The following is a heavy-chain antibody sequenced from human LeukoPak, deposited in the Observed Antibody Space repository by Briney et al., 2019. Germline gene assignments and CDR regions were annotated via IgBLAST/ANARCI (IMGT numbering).Heavy chain of an antibody. Sequence: GGSLRLSCAASGFTLGRYWMHWFRQAPGTGLVWVARSNSDGKITDYADSVRGRFTTSRDNTKNAVYLQMSSLRAEDTGVYYCARDHHDFWSGYPNYWGQGTLVIVSS. CDR3: ARDHHDFWSGYPNY. V-gene: IGHV3-74*01. J-gene: IGHJ4*02. D-gene: IGHD3-3*01. CDR2: SNSDGKIT. CDR1: GFTLGRYW.